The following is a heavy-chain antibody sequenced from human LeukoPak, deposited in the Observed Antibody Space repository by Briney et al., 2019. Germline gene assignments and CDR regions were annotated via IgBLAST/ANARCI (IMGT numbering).Heavy chain of an antibody. CDR1: GGTFSSYA. CDR2: IIPIFGTA. J-gene: IGHJ4*02. CDR3: ARGGIVGTSPSDY. V-gene: IGHV1-69*05. D-gene: IGHD1-26*01. Sequence: GASVKVSCKASGGTFSSYAISWVRQAPGQGLEWMGGIIPIFGTANYAQKLQGRVTMTTDTSTSTAYMALRSLRSDDTAVYYCARGGIVGTSPSDYWGQGTLVTVSS.